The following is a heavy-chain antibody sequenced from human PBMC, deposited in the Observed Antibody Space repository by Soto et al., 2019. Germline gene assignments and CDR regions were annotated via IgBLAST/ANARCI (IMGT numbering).Heavy chain of an antibody. Sequence: EVQLLESGGGLVQPGGSLRLSCAASGFTFSIYAMSWVRQAPGKGLEWVSGISASGGSTYYADSVKGRFTISRDNSKNTFFLPMNSLRVEETAVYYCAKVGNYCTNGVCRGYWGQGTLVTVSS. CDR1: GFTFSIYA. CDR2: ISASGGST. CDR3: AKVGNYCTNGVCRGY. V-gene: IGHV3-23*01. D-gene: IGHD2-8*01. J-gene: IGHJ4*02.